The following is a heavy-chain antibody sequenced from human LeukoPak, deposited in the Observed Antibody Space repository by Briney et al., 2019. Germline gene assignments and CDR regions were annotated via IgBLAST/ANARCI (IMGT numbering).Heavy chain of an antibody. V-gene: IGHV3-7*01. D-gene: IGHD2-2*02. Sequence: GGSLRLSCAASGFTFSSFWMNWVRQAPGKGLEWLANIKRDGSEKYYVDSVKGRFTISRDNAKNSLYLQMNSLRAEDPAVYSCAKERASPILTYDPWGPGTLVTVSS. J-gene: IGHJ5*02. CDR2: IKRDGSEK. CDR3: AKERASPILTYDP. CDR1: GFTFSSFW.